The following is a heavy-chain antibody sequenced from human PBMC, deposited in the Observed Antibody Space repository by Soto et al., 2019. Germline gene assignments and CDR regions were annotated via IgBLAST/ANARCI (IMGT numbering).Heavy chain of an antibody. J-gene: IGHJ6*02. CDR1: GFTFSSYA. CDR3: ERETEAMGV. CDR2: VSYDAYID. Sequence: QVQLVESGGGAVQPGRSLRLSCAASGFTFSSYAMHWVRQAPGKGLEWVAVVSYDAYIDSYADSVKGRFTISRDNSKSTLFLQMNSLSPEDTAVYYCERETEAMGVWGQGTTVTVSS. V-gene: IGHV3-30-3*01.